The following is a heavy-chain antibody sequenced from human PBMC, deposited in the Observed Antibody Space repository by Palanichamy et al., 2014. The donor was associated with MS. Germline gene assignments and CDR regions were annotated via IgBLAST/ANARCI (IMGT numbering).Heavy chain of an antibody. Sequence: QEQLVEVWGRRGPAWRSLRLSCAGSGFAFRSYGMYWVRQAPGKGLEWVAVISYDGSNKYYADSVKGRFTISRDNSENTLYLQMNSLRAEDMAVYYCAKEFYSSSSYFYGMGVWGQGTTVTVSS. CDR1: GFAFRSYG. J-gene: IGHJ6*02. D-gene: IGHD6-6*01. V-gene: IGHV3-30*18. CDR3: AKEFYSSSSYFYGMGV. CDR2: ISYDGSNK.